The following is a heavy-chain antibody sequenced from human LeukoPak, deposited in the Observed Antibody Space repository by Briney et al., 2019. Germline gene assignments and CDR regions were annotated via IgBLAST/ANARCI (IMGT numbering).Heavy chain of an antibody. CDR1: GGSISSYY. D-gene: IGHD3-3*01. CDR2: IYYSGST. CDR3: ASQRGYGFWSGYPYGFDY. J-gene: IGHJ4*02. V-gene: IGHV4-59*01. Sequence: PSETLSLTCTVSGGSISSYYWSWIRQHPGKGLEWIGFIYYSGSTNYNPSLKSRVTISVDTSKNQFSLKLSSVTAADTAVYYCASQRGYGFWSGYPYGFDYWGQGTLVTVSS.